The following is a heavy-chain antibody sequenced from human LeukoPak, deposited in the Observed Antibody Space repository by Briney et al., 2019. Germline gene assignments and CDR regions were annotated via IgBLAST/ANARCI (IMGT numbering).Heavy chain of an antibody. CDR1: GFTFSSYA. CDR2: ISWSGSST. J-gene: IGHJ4*02. CDR3: AKGAQYDFWSGYTLEYFDV. Sequence: GGSLRLSCAASGFTFSSYAMNWVRQAPGNGLEWVTVISWSGSSTHYADSVKGRFTISRDNSNSALYLQINSLRAKDTAAYYCAKGAQYDFWSGYTLEYFDVWGKGTVVTVSP. D-gene: IGHD3-3*01. V-gene: IGHV3-23*01.